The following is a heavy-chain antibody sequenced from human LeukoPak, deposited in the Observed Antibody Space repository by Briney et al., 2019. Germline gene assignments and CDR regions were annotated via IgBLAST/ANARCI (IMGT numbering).Heavy chain of an antibody. V-gene: IGHV3-21*04. CDR3: AKDSSSWYQPNIDY. CDR2: ISSSSSYI. Sequence: SISSSSSYIYYADSVKGRFTISRDNAKNSLYLQMNSLRAEDTAVYYCAKDSSSWYQPNIDYWGQGSLVTVSS. D-gene: IGHD6-13*01. J-gene: IGHJ4*02.